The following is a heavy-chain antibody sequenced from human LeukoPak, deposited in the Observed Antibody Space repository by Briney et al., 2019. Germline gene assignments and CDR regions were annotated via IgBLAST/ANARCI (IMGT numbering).Heavy chain of an antibody. J-gene: IGHJ5*02. V-gene: IGHV4-59*12. CDR1: GGSISSYY. D-gene: IGHD6-13*01. CDR3: AIRIAAGSEFGP. CDR2: IYYSGST. Sequence: SETLSLTCTVSGGSISSYYWSWIRQPPGKGLEWIGYIYYSGSTNYNPSLKSRVTISVDKSKNQFSLKLSSVTAADTAVYYCAIRIAAGSEFGPWGQGTLVTVSS.